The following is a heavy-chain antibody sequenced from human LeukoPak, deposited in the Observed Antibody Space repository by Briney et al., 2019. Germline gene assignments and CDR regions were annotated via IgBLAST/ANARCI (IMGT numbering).Heavy chain of an antibody. D-gene: IGHD3-10*01. CDR2: SSAYNGNT. CDR1: GYTFTSYG. CDR3: ARDPGHYYGSGSYYLDY. Sequence: ASVKVSCKAPGYTFTSYGISWVRQAPGQGLEWMGWSSAYNGNTNYAQKLQGRVTMTTDTSTSTAYMELRSLRSDDTAVYYCARDPGHYYGSGSYYLDYWGQGTLVTVSS. V-gene: IGHV1-18*01. J-gene: IGHJ4*02.